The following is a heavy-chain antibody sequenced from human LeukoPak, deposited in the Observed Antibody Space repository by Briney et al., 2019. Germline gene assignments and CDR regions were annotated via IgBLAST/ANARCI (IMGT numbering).Heavy chain of an antibody. J-gene: IGHJ4*02. CDR3: ARAPTVLVGYCSSSSCQADY. V-gene: IGHV3-21*01. CDR2: IGGSSSSL. D-gene: IGHD2-2*01. Sequence: GGSLRLSCVASGFTFSIYSMNWVRQAPGKGLEWVSSIGGSSSSLYYADSVKGRFTISRDNAENSLYLQMNSLRVEDTAVYYCARAPTVLVGYCSSSSCQADYWGQGTLVTVSS. CDR1: GFTFSIYS.